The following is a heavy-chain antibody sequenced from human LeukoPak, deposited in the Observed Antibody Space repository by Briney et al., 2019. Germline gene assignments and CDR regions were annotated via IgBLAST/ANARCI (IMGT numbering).Heavy chain of an antibody. CDR2: IYHSGST. CDR3: AREQIVVVNRGDAFDI. CDR1: GGSISSGGYY. D-gene: IGHD3-22*01. Sequence: PSETLSLTCTVSGGSISSGGYYWSWIRQPPGKGLEWIGYIYHSGSTYYNPSLKSRVTISVDRSKNQFSLKLSSVTAADTAVYYCAREQIVVVNRGDAFDIWGQGTMVTVSS. J-gene: IGHJ3*02. V-gene: IGHV4-30-2*01.